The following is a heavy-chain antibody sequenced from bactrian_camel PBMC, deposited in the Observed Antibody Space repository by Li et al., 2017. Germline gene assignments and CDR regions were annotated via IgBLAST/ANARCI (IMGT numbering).Heavy chain of an antibody. D-gene: IGHD1*01. J-gene: IGHJ4*01. Sequence: VQLVESGGGLVQPGGSLTLSCVASGFTLSSYAMSWVRQAPGKEREEVTRIYTDRVYTWYSDSVKGRFTISRDNAKNMLYLQMYSLKPEDTALYYCNLVLHKSWLRRTCDENNWGQGTQVTVS. CDR2: IYTDRVYT. CDR1: GFTLSSYA. V-gene: IGHV3S31*01. CDR3: NLVLHKSWLRRTCDENN.